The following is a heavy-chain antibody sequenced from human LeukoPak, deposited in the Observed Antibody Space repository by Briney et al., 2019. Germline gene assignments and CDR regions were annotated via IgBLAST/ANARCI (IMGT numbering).Heavy chain of an antibody. V-gene: IGHV3-64*01. CDR3: APTGGYSAY. CDR1: GFTFSSYA. D-gene: IGHD3-10*01. J-gene: IGHJ4*02. CDR2: ISNGGGST. Sequence: GGSLRLSCAASGFTFSSYAMHWVRQAPGKGLEYVSAISNGGGSTHYANSVKGRFTISRDNSKNTLYLQMNSLRAEDTAVYYCAPTGGYSAYWGQGTLVTVSS.